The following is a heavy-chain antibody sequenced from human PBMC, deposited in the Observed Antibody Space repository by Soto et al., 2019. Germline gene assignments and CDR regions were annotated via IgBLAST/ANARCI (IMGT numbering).Heavy chain of an antibody. Sequence: PSETLSFTCTVSGGAISSYYWSWIRQPPGKGLEWIGYIYYSGSTNYNPSLKSRVTISVDTSKNQFSLKLSSVTAADTAVYYCARNNYDFWSEYGMDVWGQGTTVTVSS. D-gene: IGHD3-3*01. CDR3: ARNNYDFWSEYGMDV. J-gene: IGHJ6*02. CDR2: IYYSGST. V-gene: IGHV4-59*01. CDR1: GGAISSYY.